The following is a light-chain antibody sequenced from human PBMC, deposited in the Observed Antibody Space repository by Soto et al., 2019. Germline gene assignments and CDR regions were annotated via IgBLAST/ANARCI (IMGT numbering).Light chain of an antibody. CDR3: CSYAGSRTPLYV. V-gene: IGLV2-23*01. CDR1: SSDVGSYNL. Sequence: LTQPASVSGSPGQSITISCSGTSSDVGSYNLVSWYQQHPGKAPKLMIYEGSKRPSGVSNRFSGSKSGTTASLTISGLQAEDEADYHCCSYAGSRTPLYVFGTGTKVTVL. CDR2: EGS. J-gene: IGLJ1*01.